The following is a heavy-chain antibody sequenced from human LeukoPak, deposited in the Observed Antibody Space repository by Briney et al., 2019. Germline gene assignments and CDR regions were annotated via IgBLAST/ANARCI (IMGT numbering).Heavy chain of an antibody. CDR2: TYYRSKWYN. Sequence: SQTLSLTCAISGDSVSGNSAGWHWIRQSPSRGLEWLGRTYYRSKWYNDYAVSVKSRITIIPDTSKNQFSLQLNSVTPEDTAVYYCARSYHYAMDVWGQGTTVTVSS. J-gene: IGHJ6*02. D-gene: IGHD3-16*02. V-gene: IGHV6-1*01. CDR3: ARSYHYAMDV. CDR1: GDSVSGNSAG.